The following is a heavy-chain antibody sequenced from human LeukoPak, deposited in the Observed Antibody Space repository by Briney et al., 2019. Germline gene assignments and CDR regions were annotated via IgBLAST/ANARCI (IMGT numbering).Heavy chain of an antibody. J-gene: IGHJ5*02. CDR2: ISGGGDTT. Sequence: GGSLRLSCAASGFTFSTYAMSWVRQSPGKGLEWVSTISGGGDTTYYADSVKGRLTISRDNSKNTLYLQMNSLRAEDTAVYYCAKDSPRFDPWGQGTLVTVSS. V-gene: IGHV3-23*01. CDR1: GFTFSTYA. CDR3: AKDSPRFDP.